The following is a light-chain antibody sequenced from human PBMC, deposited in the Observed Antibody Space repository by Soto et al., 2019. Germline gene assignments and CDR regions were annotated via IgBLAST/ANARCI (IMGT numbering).Light chain of an antibody. J-gene: IGKJ2*01. CDR1: QSVGSF. V-gene: IGKV1-39*01. CDR2: ATA. CDR3: QQRDSAQYT. Sequence: DIQLNQSPSSPSAPVQDRVSLTYPAGQSVGSFLNWYQQKPGQPPRLLIYATANLQTGVPSRFSGSGSGTEFTVTLGSLQPEECATYFCQQRDSAQYTFGQGNKWEIK.